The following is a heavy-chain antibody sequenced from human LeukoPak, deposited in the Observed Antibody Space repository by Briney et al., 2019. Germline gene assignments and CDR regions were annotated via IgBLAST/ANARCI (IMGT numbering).Heavy chain of an antibody. Sequence: ASVKVSCKASGYTFTSYDINWVRQATGQGLEWMGWMNPNSGNTGYAQKFQGRVTITRNTSISTAYMELSSLRSEDTAVYYCARGQGVGSWYPRWFDPWSQGTLVTVSS. CDR1: GYTFTSYD. CDR3: ARGQGVGSWYPRWFDP. J-gene: IGHJ5*02. D-gene: IGHD6-13*01. CDR2: MNPNSGNT. V-gene: IGHV1-8*03.